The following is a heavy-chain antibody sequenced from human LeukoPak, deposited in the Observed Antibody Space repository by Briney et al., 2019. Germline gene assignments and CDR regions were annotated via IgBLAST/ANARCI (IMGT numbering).Heavy chain of an antibody. V-gene: IGHV3-21*01. CDR3: ARGTSSGWSYFDY. CDR2: ISSSSSYI. CDR1: GFTFSSYS. D-gene: IGHD6-19*01. Sequence: PGGSLRLSCAASGFTFSSYSMNWVRQAPGKGLEWVSSISSSSSYIYYADSVKGRFTISRDNAKNSLYLQMNSLRAEDTAVYYCARGTSSGWSYFDYWGQGTLDAVCS. J-gene: IGHJ4*02.